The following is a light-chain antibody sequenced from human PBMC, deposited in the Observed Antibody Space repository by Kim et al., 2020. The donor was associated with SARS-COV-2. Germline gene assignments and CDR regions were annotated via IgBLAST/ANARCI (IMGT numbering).Light chain of an antibody. J-gene: IGKJ4*01. CDR2: DTS. V-gene: IGKV3-11*01. Sequence: EIVLTQSPATLSLSPGERATLSCRASQSVSPYVSWYQQQPGQAPRLLIDDTSNRASAIPARFSGSGSGTDFTLTISSLDPEDFAVYYCQQRRSWRTFGGGTKVDIK. CDR1: QSVSPY. CDR3: QQRRSWRT.